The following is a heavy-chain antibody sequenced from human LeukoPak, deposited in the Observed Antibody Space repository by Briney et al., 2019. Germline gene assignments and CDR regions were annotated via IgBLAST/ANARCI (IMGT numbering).Heavy chain of an antibody. CDR3: ATISAQTFNI. CDR1: GFTFRSHW. V-gene: IGHV3-7*01. J-gene: IGHJ3*02. CDR2: IKPDGIDK. Sequence: GGSLRLSCVGSGFTFRSHWVNWVRQSPGKGLEWVANIKPDGIDKYYVDSARGRFTVSRDNAKNSAFLQMTSLRAEDTAIYYCATISAQTFNIWGQGTLVSVAS. D-gene: IGHD5-24*01.